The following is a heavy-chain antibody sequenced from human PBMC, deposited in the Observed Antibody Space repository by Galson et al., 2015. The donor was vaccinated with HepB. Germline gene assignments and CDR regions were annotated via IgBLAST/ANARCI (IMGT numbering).Heavy chain of an antibody. CDR1: GGSISTYY. D-gene: IGHD6-19*01. V-gene: IGHV4-59*08. Sequence: SETLSLTCTVSGGSISTYYWSWIRQPPGKGLEWIGYIYYSGSTNSNPSLKSRVTMSVDTSKNQFSLKLSSVTAADTAVYYCARRAHSSDWGSFDYWGQGTLVTVSS. CDR3: ARRAHSSDWGSFDY. J-gene: IGHJ4*02. CDR2: IYYSGST.